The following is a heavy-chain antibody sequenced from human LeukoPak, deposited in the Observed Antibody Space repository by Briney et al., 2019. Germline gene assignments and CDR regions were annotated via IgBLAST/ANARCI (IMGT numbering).Heavy chain of an antibody. D-gene: IGHD6-19*01. CDR3: ARHKYSSGWPPEGAFDI. CDR1: GGSISSSSYY. V-gene: IGHV4-39*01. CDR2: TYYSGST. J-gene: IGHJ3*02. Sequence: SETLSLTCTVSGGSISSSSYYWGWIRQPPGKGLEWIGSTYYSGSTNYNPSLKSRVAISIDTPKNQFSLKLSSVTAADTAVYYCARHKYSSGWPPEGAFDIWGQGTMVTVSS.